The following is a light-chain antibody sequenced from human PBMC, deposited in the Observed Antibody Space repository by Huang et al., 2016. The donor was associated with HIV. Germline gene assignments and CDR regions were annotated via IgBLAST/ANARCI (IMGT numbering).Light chain of an antibody. J-gene: IGKJ3*01. CDR3: QQYNYWPQFT. Sequence: TQSPATLSVSPGEGATLSCRASHNVNTNLAWYQQKPGQAPRPLIYAASTRATVSTTRFSGSGSGTEFTLAISSLQSDDFAIYYCQQYNYWPQFTFGPGTRVDI. V-gene: IGKV3D-15*01. CDR1: HNVNTN. CDR2: AAS.